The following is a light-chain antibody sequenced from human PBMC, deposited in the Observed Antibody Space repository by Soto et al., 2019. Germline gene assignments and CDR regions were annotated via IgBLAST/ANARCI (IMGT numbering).Light chain of an antibody. Sequence: DFRMTQSPSSLSASVGDRVTITCRTSQGISNYLAWYQQKPGKSPKLLIFGASTLQSGVPSRFSGSGSGTDVALTISGLQPEDVATYYCQRYDNVPLAFGQGTKLEI. J-gene: IGKJ2*01. CDR1: QGISNY. CDR2: GAS. V-gene: IGKV1-27*01. CDR3: QRYDNVPLA.